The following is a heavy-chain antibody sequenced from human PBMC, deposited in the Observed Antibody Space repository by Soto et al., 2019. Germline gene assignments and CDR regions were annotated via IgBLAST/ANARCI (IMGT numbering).Heavy chain of an antibody. J-gene: IGHJ3*02. Sequence: SVKVSCKSSGYTFTSYGISWVRQAPGQGLEWMGWISAYNGNTNYAQKLQGRVTMTTDTSTSTAYMELRSLRSDDTAAYDCARDYVQTSVLLWFGELATVDIRG. CDR1: GYTFTSYG. CDR2: ISAYNGNT. V-gene: IGHV1-18*04. D-gene: IGHD3-10*01. CDR3: ARDYVQTSVLLWFGELATVDI.